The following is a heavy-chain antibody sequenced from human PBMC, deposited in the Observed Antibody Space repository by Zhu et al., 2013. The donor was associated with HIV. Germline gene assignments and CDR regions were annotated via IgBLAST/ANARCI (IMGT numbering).Heavy chain of an antibody. CDR1: GYTFTSYD. D-gene: IGHD6-25*01. V-gene: IGHV1-8*03. CDR3: QTAKDAFDI. CDR2: MNPNSANT. Sequence: QVQLVQSGAEVKKPGASVKVSCKASGYTFTSYDIIWVRQATGQGLEWMGWMNPNSANTGYARKFQGRVTITMNTSISTAYMELNSLRSEDTAVYYCQTAKDAFDIWGQGTMVTVSS. J-gene: IGHJ3*02.